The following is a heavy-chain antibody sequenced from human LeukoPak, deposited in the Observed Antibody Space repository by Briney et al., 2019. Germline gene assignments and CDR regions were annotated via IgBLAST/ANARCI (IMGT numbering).Heavy chain of an antibody. CDR1: GGTFSSYA. Sequence: SVKVSCEASGGTFSSYAISWVRQAPGQGLEWMGGIIPIFGTANYAQKFQGRVTITADESTSTAYMELSSLRSEDTAVYYCARDPRDFWSAIPILHAFDIWGQGTMVTVSS. J-gene: IGHJ3*02. V-gene: IGHV1-69*13. CDR2: IIPIFGTA. D-gene: IGHD3-3*01. CDR3: ARDPRDFWSAIPILHAFDI.